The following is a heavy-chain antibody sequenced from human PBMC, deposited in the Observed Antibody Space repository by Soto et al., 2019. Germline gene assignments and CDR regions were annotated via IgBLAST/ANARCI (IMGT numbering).Heavy chain of an antibody. CDR2: IIPILGIA. V-gene: IGHV1-69*02. D-gene: IGHD3-10*01. J-gene: IGHJ4*02. Sequence: QVQLVQSGAEVKKPGSSVKVSCKASGGTFSSYTISWVRQAPGQGLEWMGRIIPILGIANYAQKFQGRVTITADKSTSTAYMELSSLRSEDTAVYYCARVRYGSGKQGVLDYWGQGTLVTVSS. CDR1: GGTFSSYT. CDR3: ARVRYGSGKQGVLDY.